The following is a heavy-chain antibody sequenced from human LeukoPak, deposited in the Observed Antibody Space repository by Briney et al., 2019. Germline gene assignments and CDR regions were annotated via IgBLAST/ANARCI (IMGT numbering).Heavy chain of an antibody. CDR2: IYSGGST. D-gene: IGHD2-8*01. V-gene: IGHV3-53*01. Sequence: PGGSLRLSCAASGFTVSSNYMSWVHQAPGKGLEWVSVIYSGGSTYYADSVKGRFTISRDNSKNTLYLQMNSLRAEDTAVYYCARDLGYCTNGVCHTRFDYWGQGTLVAVSS. CDR3: ARDLGYCTNGVCHTRFDY. CDR1: GFTVSSNY. J-gene: IGHJ4*02.